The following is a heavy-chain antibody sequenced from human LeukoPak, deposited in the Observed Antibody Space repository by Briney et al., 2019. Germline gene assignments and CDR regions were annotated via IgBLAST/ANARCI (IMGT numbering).Heavy chain of an antibody. Sequence: SETLSLTCAVYGGSFSGYYWSWIRQPPGKGLEWIGEINHSGSTNYNPSLKSRVTISVDTSKNQLSLKLSSVTAADTAVYYCARRIVVVTTDNWFDPWGQGTLVTVSS. CDR1: GGSFSGYY. CDR3: ARRIVVVTTDNWFDP. J-gene: IGHJ5*02. CDR2: INHSGST. V-gene: IGHV4-34*01. D-gene: IGHD3-22*01.